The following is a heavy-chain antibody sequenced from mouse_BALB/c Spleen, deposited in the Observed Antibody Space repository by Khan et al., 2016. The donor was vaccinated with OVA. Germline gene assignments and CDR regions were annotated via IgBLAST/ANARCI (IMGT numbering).Heavy chain of an antibody. CDR3: TRLAYYYDSEGFAY. CDR1: GFTFSTYG. Sequence: EVQRVESGGDLVKPGGSLKLSCAASGFTFSTYGMSWVRQAPDKRLEWVATVSTGGSYTYYPDSVTGRFTISRDNAKKTLYLQMSGLRSEDTAMFYCTRLAYYYDSEGFAYWGQGTLVTVSA. V-gene: IGHV5-6*01. CDR2: VSTGGSYT. D-gene: IGHD1-1*01. J-gene: IGHJ3*01.